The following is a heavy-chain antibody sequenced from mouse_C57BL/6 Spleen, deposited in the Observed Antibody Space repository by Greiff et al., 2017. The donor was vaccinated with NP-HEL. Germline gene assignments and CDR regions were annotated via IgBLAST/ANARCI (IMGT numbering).Heavy chain of an antibody. CDR2: INPNYVTT. J-gene: IGHJ2*01. CDR1: GYSFTDYN. CDR3: ARGFSVVATNELGY. Sequence: EVQLQQSGPELVKPGASVKISCKASGYSFTDYNMNWVKQSNGKSLEWIGVINPNYVTTSYNQKFKGKATLTVDQSSSTAYMQLNSLTSEDSAVYYCARGFSVVATNELGYWGQGTTLTVSS. V-gene: IGHV1-39*01. D-gene: IGHD1-1*01.